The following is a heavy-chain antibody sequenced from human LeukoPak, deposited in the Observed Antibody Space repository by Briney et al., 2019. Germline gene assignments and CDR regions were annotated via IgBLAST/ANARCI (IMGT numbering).Heavy chain of an antibody. CDR2: MCPSGRT. Sequence: PSETLSLTCTVSNDSISSYCCSWVRQPPGKGLEWIGFMCPSGRTNYNPSLKSRVTMSVDTSKNQLSIELRFLTAADTAVYYCATSYDGKTAPYDLWGHGTLVTVSS. D-gene: IGHD4-23*01. CDR1: NDSISSYC. CDR3: ATSYDGKTAPYDL. V-gene: IGHV4-4*08. J-gene: IGHJ5*02.